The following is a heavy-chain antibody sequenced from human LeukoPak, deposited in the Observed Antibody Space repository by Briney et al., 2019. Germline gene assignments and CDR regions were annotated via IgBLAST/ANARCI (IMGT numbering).Heavy chain of an antibody. CDR3: ARTPLTCSGGSCWFDP. V-gene: IGHV1-69*05. J-gene: IGHJ5*02. D-gene: IGHD2-15*01. CDR1: GGAFSSYA. Sequence: SVKVSCKASGGAFSSYAISWVRQAHGQGFEWMGRIIPIFGTANYAQKFQGRVTITTDESTSTASMELSSLRSEDTAVYYCARTPLTCSGGSCWFDPWGQGTLVTVSS. CDR2: IIPIFGTA.